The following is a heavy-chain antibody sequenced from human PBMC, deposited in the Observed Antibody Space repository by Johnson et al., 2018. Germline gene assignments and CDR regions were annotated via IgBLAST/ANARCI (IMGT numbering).Heavy chain of an antibody. J-gene: IGHJ6*02. Sequence: QVQLVESGAEVKKPGSSVKVSCKASGGTFSSYAISWVRQAPGQGLEWMGGIIPIFGTANYAQKFQGRVMITADESPSTAHMELSSLRSEDTAVYYCATLIYSNYRLDYGDTVDYYYYGMDVWGQGTTVTVSS. V-gene: IGHV1-69*01. CDR1: GGTFSSYA. D-gene: IGHD4-11*01. CDR2: IIPIFGTA. CDR3: ATLIYSNYRLDYGDTVDYYYYGMDV.